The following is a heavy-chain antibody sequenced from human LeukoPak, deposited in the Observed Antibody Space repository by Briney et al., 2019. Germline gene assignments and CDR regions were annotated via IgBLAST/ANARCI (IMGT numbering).Heavy chain of an antibody. J-gene: IGHJ4*02. CDR2: IKWNGGST. V-gene: IGHV3-20*04. D-gene: IGHD6-19*01. CDR3: ARGAGIDY. Sequence: PGGSLRLSCAATGVTFDDYGISGVRQAPGKGLEWVSGIKWNGGSTGYADSVKGRFTISRDNAKNSLYLQMNSLRADDTAVYYCARGAGIDYWGQGTLVTVSP. CDR1: GVTFDDYG.